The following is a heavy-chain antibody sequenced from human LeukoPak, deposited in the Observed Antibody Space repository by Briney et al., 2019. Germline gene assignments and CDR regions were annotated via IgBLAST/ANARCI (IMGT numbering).Heavy chain of an antibody. J-gene: IGHJ5*02. D-gene: IGHD2-15*01. Sequence: ASVKVSCKASGYTFTGYYMHWVRQAPGQGLEWMGWINPNSGGTNYAQKFQGRVTMTRDTSISTAYMELSRLRSDDTAVYYCARDRECRGGSCYSWFDPWGQGTLVTVSS. CDR2: INPNSGGT. V-gene: IGHV1-2*02. CDR3: ARDRECRGGSCYSWFDP. CDR1: GYTFTGYY.